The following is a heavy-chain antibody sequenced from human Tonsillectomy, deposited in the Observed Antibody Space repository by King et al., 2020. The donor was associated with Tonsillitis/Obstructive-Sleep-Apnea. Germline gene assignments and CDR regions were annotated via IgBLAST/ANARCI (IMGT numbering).Heavy chain of an antibody. CDR2: IRSKAYGGTT. Sequence: VQLVESGGGLVQPGRSLRLSCTTSGFIFGDYAMTWVRQAPGKGLDWVGFIRSKAYGGTTEYAASVEGRFTISRDDSKSIAYLQMNRLKIEDTAVYYCTRDRIYSGTYFRYYYVDGGGKGTTVTVSS. CDR1: GFIFGDYA. V-gene: IGHV3-49*04. J-gene: IGHJ6*03. CDR3: TRDRIYSGTYFRYYYVDG. D-gene: IGHD1-26*01.